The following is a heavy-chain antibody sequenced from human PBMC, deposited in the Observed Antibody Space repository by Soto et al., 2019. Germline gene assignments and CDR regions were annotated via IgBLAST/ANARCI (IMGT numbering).Heavy chain of an antibody. J-gene: IGHJ5*02. V-gene: IGHV4-31*03. CDR2: IYVTGAV. CDR1: GAALNSGNYY. CDR3: ARLRIATNNYKWFDP. Sequence: SETLSLTCSVSGAALNSGNYYWSWIRHVPGKGLEWIGHIYVTGAVDYNPSLRDRITISQDTSERQFSLNLRLVTAADTAVYYCARLRIATNNYKWFDPWGQGTLVTVSS. D-gene: IGHD2-21*01.